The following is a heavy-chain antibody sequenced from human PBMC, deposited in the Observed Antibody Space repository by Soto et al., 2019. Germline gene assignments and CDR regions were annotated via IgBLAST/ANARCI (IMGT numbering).Heavy chain of an antibody. Sequence: SETLSLTCAVYGGSXSGYYWSWIRQPPGKGLEWIGEINHSGSTNYNPSLKSRVTISVDTSKNQFSLKLSSVTAADTAVYYCARLKLELPCGMDVWGQGTTVTVSS. D-gene: IGHD1-7*01. V-gene: IGHV4-34*01. CDR3: ARLKLELPCGMDV. CDR1: GGSXSGYY. J-gene: IGHJ6*02. CDR2: INHSGST.